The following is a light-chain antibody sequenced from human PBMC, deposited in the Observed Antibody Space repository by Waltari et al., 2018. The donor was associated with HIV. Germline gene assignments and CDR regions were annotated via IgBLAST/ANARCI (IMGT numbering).Light chain of an antibody. J-gene: IGKJ4*01. Sequence: EIVLTQSPDTLSLSPGERDTLSCRASQSVTSSFLSWYQQKPGQAPRLPIYGASSRATGIPDRFSGGGSGTDFTLTISRLEPEDFAVYYCQQYGSSPLTFGGGTKVDIK. CDR2: GAS. CDR1: QSVTSSF. V-gene: IGKV3-20*01. CDR3: QQYGSSPLT.